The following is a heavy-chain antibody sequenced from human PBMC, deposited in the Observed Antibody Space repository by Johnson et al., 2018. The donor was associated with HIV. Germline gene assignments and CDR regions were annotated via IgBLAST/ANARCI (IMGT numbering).Heavy chain of an antibody. Sequence: QVQLVESGGGVVQPGRSLRLSCAASGFTFSSYAMHWVRQAPGKGLEWVAVISYDGSNKYYADSVKGRFPISRDNSKNTLYLQMNSLRAEDTAVYYCASPLEAAAGPMDAFDIWGQGTMVTVSS. J-gene: IGHJ3*02. CDR3: ASPLEAAAGPMDAFDI. D-gene: IGHD6-13*01. V-gene: IGHV3-30-3*02. CDR1: GFTFSSYA. CDR2: ISYDGSNK.